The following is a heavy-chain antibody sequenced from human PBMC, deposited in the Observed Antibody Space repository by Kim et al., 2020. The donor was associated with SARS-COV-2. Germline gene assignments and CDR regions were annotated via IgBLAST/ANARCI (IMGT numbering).Heavy chain of an antibody. CDR3: AREVVVPAAITYYYGMDV. J-gene: IGHJ6*02. V-gene: IGHV1-2*02. Sequence: ASVKVSCKASGYTFTGYYMHWVRQAPGQGLEWMGWINPNSGGTNYAQKFQGRVTMTRDTSISTAYMELSRLRSDDTAVYYCAREVVVPAAITYYYGMDVWGQGTTVTVSS. D-gene: IGHD2-2*01. CDR2: INPNSGGT. CDR1: GYTFTGYY.